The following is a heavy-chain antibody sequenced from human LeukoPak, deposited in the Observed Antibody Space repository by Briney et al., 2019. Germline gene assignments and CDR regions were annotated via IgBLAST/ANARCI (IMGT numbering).Heavy chain of an antibody. D-gene: IGHD1-26*01. J-gene: IGHJ6*03. CDR3: ARGATDYYYMDV. CDR1: GFTFSSYA. CDR2: ISYDGSNK. Sequence: PGGSLRLSCAASGFTFSSYAMHWVRQAPGKGLEWVAVISYDGSNKYYADSVKGRFTISRDNSKNTLYLQMNSLRAEDTAVYFCARGATDYYYMDVWGKGTTVTVSS. V-gene: IGHV3-30-3*01.